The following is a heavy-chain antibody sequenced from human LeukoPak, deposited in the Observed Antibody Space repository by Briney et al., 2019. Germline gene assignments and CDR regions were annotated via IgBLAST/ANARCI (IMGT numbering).Heavy chain of an antibody. J-gene: IGHJ4*02. D-gene: IGHD3-22*01. V-gene: IGHV4-59*12. CDR3: ARDPSYYDSSDSDLPYFAS. Sequence: SETLSLTCTVSGGSISSYYWSWIRQPPGKGLEWIGYIYYSGSTYYNPSLKSRVTISVDTSKNQFSLKLSSVTAADTAVYYCARDPSYYDSSDSDLPYFASWGQGTLVTVS. CDR2: IYYSGST. CDR1: GGSISSYY.